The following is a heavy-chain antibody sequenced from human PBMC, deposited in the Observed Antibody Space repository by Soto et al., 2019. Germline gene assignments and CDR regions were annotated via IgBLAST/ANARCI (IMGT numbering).Heavy chain of an antibody. CDR2: VTHSGST. CDR1: GGSLRGSY. V-gene: IGHV4-34*02. Sequence: QVHLQQWGAGLLKPSETLSLTCGVYGGSLRGSYWSWIRQPPGKALEWLGKVTHSGSTTFNPSLKSRVSVSVDTSDNQFSLTLTSVTAADTAVYYCERGHIPVYGPVPDYFDSWGQGTLVTVSS. D-gene: IGHD2-21*01. CDR3: ERGHIPVYGPVPDYFDS. J-gene: IGHJ4*02.